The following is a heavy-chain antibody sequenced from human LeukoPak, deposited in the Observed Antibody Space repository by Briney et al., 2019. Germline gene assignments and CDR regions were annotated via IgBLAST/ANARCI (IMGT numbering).Heavy chain of an antibody. J-gene: IGHJ4*02. Sequence: GESLKISCKGPGYSFTSYWIGWVRQMPGKGLEWMGIIYPGDSDTRYSPSFQGQVTISADKSISTAYLQWGSLKASDTAMYYCARQGTVGATQSDYWGQGTLVTVSS. CDR2: IYPGDSDT. V-gene: IGHV5-51*01. D-gene: IGHD1-26*01. CDR3: ARQGTVGATQSDY. CDR1: GYSFTSYW.